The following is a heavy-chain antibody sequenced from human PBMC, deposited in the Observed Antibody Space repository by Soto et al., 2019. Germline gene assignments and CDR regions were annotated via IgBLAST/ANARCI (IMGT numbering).Heavy chain of an antibody. D-gene: IGHD4-4*01. CDR1: GFTFSDYY. Sequence: QVQLVESGGGLVKPGGSLRLSCAASGFTFSDYYMSWIRQAPGKGLEWVSYISSSGSTIYYADSVKGRFTNSRDNAKNALYLQMKRLRAEDTAVYYCARDPLTVTTAESCDYWGQGTLVTVSS. CDR2: ISSSGSTI. CDR3: ARDPLTVTTAESCDY. V-gene: IGHV3-11*01. J-gene: IGHJ4*02.